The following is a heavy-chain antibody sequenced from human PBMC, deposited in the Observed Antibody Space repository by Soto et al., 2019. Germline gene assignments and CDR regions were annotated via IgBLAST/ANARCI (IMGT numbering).Heavy chain of an antibody. CDR1: GFTFSGYW. CDR2: ISSDGTTT. D-gene: IGHD2-8*02. J-gene: IGHJ4*02. Sequence: EVQLVESGGGLVQPGGSLRLSCVASGFTFSGYWMHWVRQAPGKGLVWVSRISSDGTTTNYADSVEGRFTISRDNARNTLYLQLNSLRAEDTAVYYCARDYWAQVDHWGQGTLVTVSS. CDR3: ARDYWAQVDH. V-gene: IGHV3-74*01.